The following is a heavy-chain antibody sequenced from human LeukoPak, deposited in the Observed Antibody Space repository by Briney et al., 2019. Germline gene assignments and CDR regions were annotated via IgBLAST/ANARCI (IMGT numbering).Heavy chain of an antibody. CDR3: AMRAGTTGTTWWFDP. CDR2: IYPGDSDT. CDR1: GYSFTSYW. D-gene: IGHD1-1*01. V-gene: IGHV5-51*01. J-gene: IGHJ5*02. Sequence: GESLKISCKGSGYSFTSYWIGWVRQMPGKGLEWMGIIYPGDSDTRYSPSFQGQVTISADKSISTAYPQWSSLKASDTAMYYCAMRAGTTGTTWWFDPWGQGTLVTVSS.